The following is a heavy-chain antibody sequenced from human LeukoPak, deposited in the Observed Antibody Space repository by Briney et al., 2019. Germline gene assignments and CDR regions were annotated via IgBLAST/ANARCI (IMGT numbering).Heavy chain of an antibody. D-gene: IGHD1-26*01. CDR3: ASYSGTYSAFEI. J-gene: IGHJ3*02. V-gene: IGHV4-39*07. CDR2: IFYNGGP. CDR1: GDSIINSNYY. Sequence: SETLSLTCTASGDSIINSNYYWGWVRQSPGRGLEWLGNIFYNGGPYYNPSFKSRVAISVDTSKNHFSLTLNAVTAADTAVYYCASYSGTYSAFEIWGQGTPVTVSS.